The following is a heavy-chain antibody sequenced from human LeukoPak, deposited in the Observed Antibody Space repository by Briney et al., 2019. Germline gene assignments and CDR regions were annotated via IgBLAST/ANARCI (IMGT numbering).Heavy chain of an antibody. CDR2: ITYDGSDK. CDR3: ARVPYGSGTYTDY. J-gene: IGHJ4*02. CDR1: GFTFSTYA. V-gene: IGHV3-30-3*01. Sequence: PGGSLRLSCAASGFTFSTYAMHWVRQAPGKGLEGVAVITYDGSDKYYADSVKGRFTISRDNSKNTVYLQMNSLRAEDTAVYYCARVPYGSGTYTDYWGRGTLVTVSS. D-gene: IGHD3-10*01.